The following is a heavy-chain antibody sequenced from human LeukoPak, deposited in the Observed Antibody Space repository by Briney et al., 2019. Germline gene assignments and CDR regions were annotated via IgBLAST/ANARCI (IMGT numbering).Heavy chain of an antibody. CDR3: ARDRAGTEHFDY. CDR1: GFTFTRYA. V-gene: IGHV3-23*01. J-gene: IGHJ4*02. Sequence: GGSLRLSCAASGFTFTRYAMHWVRQAPGKGLEWVSAISGSGAGTYYADSVKGRFTISRDNSKNTLYLQMNSLRAENTAVYYFARDRAGTEHFDYWGQGTLVTVSS. D-gene: IGHD6-19*01. CDR2: ISGSGAGT.